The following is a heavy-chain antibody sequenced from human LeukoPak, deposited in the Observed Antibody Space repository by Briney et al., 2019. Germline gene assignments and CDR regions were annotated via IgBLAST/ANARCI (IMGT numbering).Heavy chain of an antibody. CDR2: INHRGST. Sequence: PSETLSLTCAVYGGSFSGDFWSWIGQSPGKGLEWIGEINHRGSTNYNPSLKSRVTISVDTSKNQFSLKLSSVTAADTAVYYCARVGGRIPLFGVKLKYNWFDPWGQGTLVTVSS. D-gene: IGHD3-10*01. CDR1: GGSFSGDF. V-gene: IGHV4-34*01. CDR3: ARVGGRIPLFGVKLKYNWFDP. J-gene: IGHJ5*02.